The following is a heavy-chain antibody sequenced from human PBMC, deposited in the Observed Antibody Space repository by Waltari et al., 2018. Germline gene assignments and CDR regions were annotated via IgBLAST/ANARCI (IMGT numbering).Heavy chain of an antibody. CDR3: ARDHPLREPY. J-gene: IGHJ4*02. Sequence: QLQLQESGPGLVKPSETLSLTCTVSGGSISSSSYYWGWIRQPPGKGLAWIGSIYYSGSTYYNPSLKSRVTISVDTSKNQFSRKLSSVTAADTAVYYGARDHPLREPYWGQGTLVTVSS. V-gene: IGHV4-39*07. CDR2: IYYSGST. CDR1: GGSISSSSYY.